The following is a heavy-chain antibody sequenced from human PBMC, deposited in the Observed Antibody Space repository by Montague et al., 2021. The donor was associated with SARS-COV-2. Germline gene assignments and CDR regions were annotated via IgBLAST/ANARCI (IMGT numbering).Heavy chain of an antibody. CDR3: ARHYSATLPADY. J-gene: IGHJ4*02. CDR2: ISVSGST. Sequence: SETLSLTCTVSGGSINNVYWSWFRHPPGNGLGWIWYISVSGSTNYNPSLTSRVTISVYTAKTQFSLKVNSVTAADTAVYYCARHYSATLPADYWGQGTLVTVSS. CDR1: GGSINNVY. V-gene: IGHV4-59*08. D-gene: IGHD2-15*01.